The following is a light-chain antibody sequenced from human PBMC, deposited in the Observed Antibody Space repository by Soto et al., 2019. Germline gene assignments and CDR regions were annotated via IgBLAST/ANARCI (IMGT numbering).Light chain of an antibody. CDR1: QSISIY. J-gene: IGKJ2*01. Sequence: DIQMTQSPSSLSASVGDRVTITCRASQSISIYLNWYQQKPGKAPKLLIYGASSLQSGVPSRFSGSGSGTDFTLTITSLQPVDFATYSCQQSYSPSSTFGQGTKLEIK. V-gene: IGKV1-39*01. CDR2: GAS. CDR3: QQSYSPSST.